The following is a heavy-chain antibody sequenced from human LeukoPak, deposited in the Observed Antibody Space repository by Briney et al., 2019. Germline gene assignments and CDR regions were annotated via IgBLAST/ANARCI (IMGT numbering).Heavy chain of an antibody. CDR3: ARQEDSSGYYYDY. V-gene: IGHV4-59*08. CDR2: IYYTGNT. CDR1: GGSISNYY. Sequence: SETLSLTCTVSGGSISNYYWNWIRQPPGKGLEWIGYIYYTGNTNYNPSLKSRVTISVDTSKNQFSLKLSSVTAADTAVYYCARQEDSSGYYYDYWGQGTLVTVSS. D-gene: IGHD3-22*01. J-gene: IGHJ4*02.